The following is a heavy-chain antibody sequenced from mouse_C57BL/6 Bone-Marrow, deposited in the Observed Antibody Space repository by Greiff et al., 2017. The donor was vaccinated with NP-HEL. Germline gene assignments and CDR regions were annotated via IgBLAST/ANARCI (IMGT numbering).Heavy chain of an antibody. CDR2: IYPRSGNT. J-gene: IGHJ3*01. V-gene: IGHV1-81*01. D-gene: IGHD1-1*01. Sequence: QVQLQQSGAELARPGASVKLSCKASGYTFTSYGISWVKQRTGQGLEWIGEIYPRSGNTYYNEKFKGKATLTADKSSSTAYMELRSLTSEDSAVYFCAKEGVTTGGAYWGQGTLVTVSA. CDR3: AKEGVTTGGAY. CDR1: GYTFTSYG.